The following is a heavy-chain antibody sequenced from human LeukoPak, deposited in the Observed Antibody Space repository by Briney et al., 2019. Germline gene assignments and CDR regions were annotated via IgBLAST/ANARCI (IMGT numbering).Heavy chain of an antibody. CDR2: VTSYNGDT. V-gene: IGHV1-18*01. D-gene: IGHD3-9*01. J-gene: IGHJ5*02. Sequence: ASVSVSCKASGYTFNNYGISWVRQAPGQGLEWMGWVTSYNGDTNYAQKFQGRVTMSADTSTSTAYMELRSLRFDDTAIYYCAKDWHILTGRNCFDPWGQGTLVSVSS. CDR1: GYTFNNYG. CDR3: AKDWHILTGRNCFDP.